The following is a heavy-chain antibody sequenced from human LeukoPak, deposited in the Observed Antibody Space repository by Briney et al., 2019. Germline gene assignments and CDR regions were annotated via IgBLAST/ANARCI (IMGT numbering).Heavy chain of an antibody. CDR1: GFTFDDYA. Sequence: GRSLRLSCAASGFTFDDYAMHWVRQAPGKGLEWVSGISWNSGSIGYADSVKGRFTISRDNAKNSLYLQMNSLRAEDTALYYCAAAGYSSGWLGGSYRYFDYWGQGTLVTVSS. D-gene: IGHD6-19*01. CDR2: ISWNSGSI. J-gene: IGHJ4*02. CDR3: AAAGYSSGWLGGSYRYFDY. V-gene: IGHV3-9*01.